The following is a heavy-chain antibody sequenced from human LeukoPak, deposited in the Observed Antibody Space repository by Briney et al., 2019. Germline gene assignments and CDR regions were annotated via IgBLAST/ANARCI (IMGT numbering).Heavy chain of an antibody. CDR1: GGSFSGYY. CDR3: ARVRVADYYYYGMDV. Sequence: PETLSLTCAVYGGSFSGYYWSWIRQPPGKGLEWIGEINHSGSTNYNPSLKSRVTISVDTSKNQFSLKLSSVTAADTAVYYCARVRVADYYYYGMDVWGQGTTVTVSS. CDR2: INHSGST. J-gene: IGHJ6*02. V-gene: IGHV4-34*01.